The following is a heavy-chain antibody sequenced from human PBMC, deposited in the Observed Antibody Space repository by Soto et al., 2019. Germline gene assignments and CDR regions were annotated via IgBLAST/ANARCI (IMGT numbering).Heavy chain of an antibody. CDR2: INPSGGST. D-gene: IGHD3-3*01. V-gene: IGHV1-46*03. Sequence: ASVKVSCKASGYTFTSYYMHWVRQAPGQGLEWMGIINPSGGSTSYARKFQGRVTMTRDTSTGTVYMELSSLRSEDTAVYYCAREETSVDFWSGYYYYMDVWGKGTTVTVSS. J-gene: IGHJ6*03. CDR3: AREETSVDFWSGYYYYMDV. CDR1: GYTFTSYY.